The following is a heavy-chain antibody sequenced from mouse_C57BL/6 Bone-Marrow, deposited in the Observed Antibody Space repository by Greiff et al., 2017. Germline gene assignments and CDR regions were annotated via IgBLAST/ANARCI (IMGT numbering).Heavy chain of an antibody. CDR1: GFTFSSYA. J-gene: IGHJ4*01. CDR2: ISDGGSYT. D-gene: IGHD2-4*01. CDR3: ARVYYDYGFYAMDY. V-gene: IGHV5-4*03. Sequence: EVMLVESGGGLVKPGGSLKLSCAASGFTFSSYAMSWVRQTPERRLAWVATISDGGSYTYYPDNVKGRFTISRDNAKNNLYLQMSHLKSEDTAMYYCARVYYDYGFYAMDYWGQGTSVTVAS.